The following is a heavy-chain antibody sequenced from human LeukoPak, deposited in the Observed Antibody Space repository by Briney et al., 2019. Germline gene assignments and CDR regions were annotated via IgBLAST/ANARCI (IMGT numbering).Heavy chain of an antibody. Sequence: ASEPLTLTCTVSGGFISSYYGSWIRQPPGEGLEWIGYIYYSGSTNYNPSLKSRVTISVDTSKNQFSLKLSSVTAADTAVYYCASYYYGSVDYWGQGTLVTVSS. CDR2: IYYSGST. CDR1: GGFISSYY. J-gene: IGHJ4*02. CDR3: ASYYYGSVDY. D-gene: IGHD3-10*01. V-gene: IGHV4-59*08.